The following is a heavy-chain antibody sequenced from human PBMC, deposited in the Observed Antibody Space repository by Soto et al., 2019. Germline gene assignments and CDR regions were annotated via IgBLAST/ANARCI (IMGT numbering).Heavy chain of an antibody. Sequence: GGSLRLSCAASGFIFSDFAMSWVRQAPGKGLEWVSTIVGSGERIYYADSVKGRFTISRDNSKNTLYLQMDGLRAEDTAIYHCAKKHVTAGGYVYFGPWGQGTLVTVSS. CDR1: GFIFSDFA. CDR3: AKKHVTAGGYVYFGP. D-gene: IGHD5-12*01. V-gene: IGHV3-23*01. J-gene: IGHJ5*02. CDR2: IVGSGERI.